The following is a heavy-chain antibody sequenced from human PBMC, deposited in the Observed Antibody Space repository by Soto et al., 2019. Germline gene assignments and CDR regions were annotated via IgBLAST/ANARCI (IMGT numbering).Heavy chain of an antibody. CDR2: IKSKTDGGTT. D-gene: IGHD3-9*01. CDR1: GFTFSNAW. CDR3: TTDPDILTGYYAFDI. J-gene: IGHJ3*02. V-gene: IGHV3-15*01. Sequence: GGSLRLSCAASGFTFSNAWMSWVRQAPGKGLEWVGRIKSKTDGGTTDYAAPVKGRFTISRDDSKNTLYLQMNSLKTDDTAVYYCTTDPDILTGYYAFDIWGQGTMVTVSS.